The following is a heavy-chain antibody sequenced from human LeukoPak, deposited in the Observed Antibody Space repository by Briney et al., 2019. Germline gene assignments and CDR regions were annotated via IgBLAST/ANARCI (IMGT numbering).Heavy chain of an antibody. Sequence: KSGGSLRLSCAASGFTFSSYSIDWVRQAPGKGLEWVSSISSSSSYIYYADSVKGRFTISRDNAKSSLYLQMNSLRAEDTAVYYCARDGAPSHYEILAGYSDYWGQGTLVTVSS. CDR3: ARDGAPSHYEILAGYSDY. D-gene: IGHD3-9*01. V-gene: IGHV3-21*01. J-gene: IGHJ4*02. CDR1: GFTFSSYS. CDR2: ISSSSSYI.